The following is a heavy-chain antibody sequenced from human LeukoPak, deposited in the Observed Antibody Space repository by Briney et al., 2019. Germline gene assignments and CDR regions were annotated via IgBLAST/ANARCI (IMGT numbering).Heavy chain of an antibody. D-gene: IGHD5-12*01. V-gene: IGHV1-69*05. CDR1: GGTFSSYA. Sequence: SVKVSCKASGGTFSSYAISWVRQAPGQGLEWMGGIIPIFGTANYAQKFQGRVTITTDESTSTAYMELSSLRSEDTAVYYCARATGVVATRGDYFDYWGQGTLVTVSS. J-gene: IGHJ4*02. CDR3: ARATGVVATRGDYFDY. CDR2: IIPIFGTA.